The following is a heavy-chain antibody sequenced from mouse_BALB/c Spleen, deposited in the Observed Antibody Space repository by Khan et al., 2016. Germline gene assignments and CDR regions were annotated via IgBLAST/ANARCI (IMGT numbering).Heavy chain of an antibody. CDR1: GYTFTTAG. J-gene: IGHJ4*01. CDR2: INTHSGVP. Sequence: QIQLVQSGPELKKPGETVRISCKASGYTFTTAGMQWVQKMPGKGLKWIGWINTHSGVPKYAEDFKGRFAFSLETSASTAYLQISNRKNEDTATYFCARWGDYAMDYWGQGTSVTVSS. V-gene: IGHV9-4*02. CDR3: ARWGDYAMDY.